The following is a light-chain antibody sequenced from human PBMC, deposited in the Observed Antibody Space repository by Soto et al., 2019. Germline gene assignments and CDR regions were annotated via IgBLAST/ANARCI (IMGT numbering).Light chain of an antibody. V-gene: IGLV2-8*01. Sequence: QSVLTQTPSASGSRGQSVTISRTGTSSDIGAYDSVSWYQHHPGKAPRALIYEVSKRPSGVPDRFSGSKSGNTASLTVSVLQSEDEADYYCSSYAGSNNYVFGTGTKVTVL. CDR1: SSDIGAYDS. J-gene: IGLJ1*01. CDR2: EVS. CDR3: SSYAGSNNYV.